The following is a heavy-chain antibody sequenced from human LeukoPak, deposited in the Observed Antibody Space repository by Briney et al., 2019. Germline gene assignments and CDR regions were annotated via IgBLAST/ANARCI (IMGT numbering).Heavy chain of an antibody. Sequence: GGSLRLSCAASGFTFSSYAMSWVRQAPGKGLEWVSAISGSGGSTYYADSVEGRFTISRDNSKNTLYLQMNSLRAEDTAVYYCAKDPRSFCSGYYITSNWFDPWGQGTLVTVSS. V-gene: IGHV3-23*01. CDR1: GFTFSSYA. CDR2: ISGSGGST. CDR3: AKDPRSFCSGYYITSNWFDP. D-gene: IGHD3-3*01. J-gene: IGHJ5*02.